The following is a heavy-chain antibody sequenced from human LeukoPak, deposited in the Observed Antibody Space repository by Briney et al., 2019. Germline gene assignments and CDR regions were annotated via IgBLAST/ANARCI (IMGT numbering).Heavy chain of an antibody. Sequence: ASVKVSCKVSGYTLTELSMHWVRQAPGKGIEWMGGFDPEDVETIYAQKFQRRVTMTEDTSTDTAYMELSSLRSEDTAVYYCATSLMLRGVIIGSLGDPLDYWGQGTLVTVSS. V-gene: IGHV1-24*01. J-gene: IGHJ4*02. CDR1: GYTLTELS. D-gene: IGHD3-10*01. CDR2: FDPEDVET. CDR3: ATSLMLRGVIIGSLGDPLDY.